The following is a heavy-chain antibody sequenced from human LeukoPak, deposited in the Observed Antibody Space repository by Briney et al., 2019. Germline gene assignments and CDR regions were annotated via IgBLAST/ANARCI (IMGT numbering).Heavy chain of an antibody. D-gene: IGHD3-9*01. V-gene: IGHV4-31*03. CDR2: IYYSGST. CDR1: GGSISSGGYY. J-gene: IGHJ5*02. CDR3: ARDKTGTPNWFDP. Sequence: PSETLSLTCTVSGGSISSGGYYWSWIRQHPGKGLEWIGYIYYSGSTYYNPSLKSRVTISVDTSKNQFSLKLSSVTAADTAVYYCARDKTGTPNWFDPWGQGTLVTVSS.